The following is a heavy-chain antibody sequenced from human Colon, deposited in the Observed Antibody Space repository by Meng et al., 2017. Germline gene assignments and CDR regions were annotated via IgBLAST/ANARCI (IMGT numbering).Heavy chain of an antibody. V-gene: IGHV3-7*01. Sequence: GESLKISCVASGFTFSSHWLSRVRQAPGKGLECVANINEHGSETVYVDSVRGRFTISRDNAKDSLNLQMNSLRVEDTALYYCARFVAGSGGVFVGGQGTTVTVSS. J-gene: IGHJ6*01. CDR1: GFTFSSHW. CDR2: INEHGSET. CDR3: ARFVAGSGGVFV. D-gene: IGHD3-10*01.